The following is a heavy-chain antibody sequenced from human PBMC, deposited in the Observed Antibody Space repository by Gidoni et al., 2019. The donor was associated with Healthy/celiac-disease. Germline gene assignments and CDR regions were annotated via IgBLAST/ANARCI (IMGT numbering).Heavy chain of an antibody. CDR3: ARELAGFDY. CDR2: ISYDGSNK. J-gene: IGHJ4*02. Sequence: QVQLVESGGGVVQPGRSLRLSCAASGFTFSSYAMHWVRQAPGKGLEWGAVISYDGSNKYYADSVKGRFTISRDNSKNTLYLQMNSLRAEDTAVYYCARELAGFDYWGQGTLVTVSS. V-gene: IGHV3-30*04. CDR1: GFTFSSYA. D-gene: IGHD6-19*01.